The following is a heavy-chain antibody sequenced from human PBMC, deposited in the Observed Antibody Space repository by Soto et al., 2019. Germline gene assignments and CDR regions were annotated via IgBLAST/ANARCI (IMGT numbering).Heavy chain of an antibody. V-gene: IGHV4-34*01. Sequence: SETLSLTCXVYGGSFSGYYWSWIRQPPGKGLEWIGEINHSGSTNYNPSLKSRVTISVDTSKNQFSLKLSSVTAADTAVYYCARYYYGSGSYNWGQGTLVTVSS. CDR2: INHSGST. CDR1: GGSFSGYY. CDR3: ARYYYGSGSYN. D-gene: IGHD3-10*01. J-gene: IGHJ4*02.